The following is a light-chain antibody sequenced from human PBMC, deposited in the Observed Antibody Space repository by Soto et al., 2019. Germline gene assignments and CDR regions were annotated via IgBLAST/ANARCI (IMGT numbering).Light chain of an antibody. V-gene: IGKV3-11*01. J-gene: IGKJ4*01. CDR2: DSH. CDR1: HSVDIY. Sequence: EVVLTQSPDTLSLSPGERATLSCRTSHSVDIYLAWYQQKPGQAPRLLIYDSHNRVTGIPTRFSGSGSGTDFTLTISSLEPEDSAVYYCQQRKYWPPLTFGGGTKVEIK. CDR3: QQRKYWPPLT.